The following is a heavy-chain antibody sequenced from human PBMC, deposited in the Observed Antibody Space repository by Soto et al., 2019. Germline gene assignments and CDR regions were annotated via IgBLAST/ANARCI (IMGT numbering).Heavy chain of an antibody. Sequence: ASVKVSCKASGYTFTSYDINWVRQATGQGLEWMGWMNPNSGNTGYAQKLQGRVTMTRNTSISTAYMEQSSLRSEDTAVYYCARTLYGDNVDYWGQGTLVTVSS. J-gene: IGHJ4*02. CDR3: ARTLYGDNVDY. D-gene: IGHD4-17*01. CDR1: GYTFTSYD. CDR2: MNPNSGNT. V-gene: IGHV1-8*01.